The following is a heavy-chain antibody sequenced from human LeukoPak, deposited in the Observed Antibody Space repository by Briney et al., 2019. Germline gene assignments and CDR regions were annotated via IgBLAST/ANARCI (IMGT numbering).Heavy chain of an antibody. V-gene: IGHV4-39*07. Sequence: SETLSPTCTVSGGSISSSSYYWGWIRQPPGKGLEWIGSIYYSGSTYYNPSLKSRVTISVDTSKNQFSLKLSSVTAADTAVYYCARGITIFGPNWFDPWGQGTLVTVSS. CDR2: IYYSGST. CDR1: GGSISSSSYY. J-gene: IGHJ5*02. D-gene: IGHD3-3*01. CDR3: ARGITIFGPNWFDP.